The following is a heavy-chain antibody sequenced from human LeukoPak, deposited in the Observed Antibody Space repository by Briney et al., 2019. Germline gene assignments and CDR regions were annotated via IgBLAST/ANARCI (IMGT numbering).Heavy chain of an antibody. J-gene: IGHJ4*02. CDR2: IYYSGST. D-gene: IGHD6-19*01. Sequence: SETLSLTCTVSGGSISSGSYYWSWIRQPPGKGLEWIGYIYYSGSTNYNPSLKSRVTISVDTSKNQFSLKLSSVTAADTAVYYCARGSGWVYWGQGTLVTVSS. V-gene: IGHV4-61*01. CDR3: ARGSGWVY. CDR1: GGSISSGSYY.